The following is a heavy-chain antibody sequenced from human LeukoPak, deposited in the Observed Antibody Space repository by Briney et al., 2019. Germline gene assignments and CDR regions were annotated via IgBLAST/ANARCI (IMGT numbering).Heavy chain of an antibody. CDR2: IGGSSSNT. CDR3: AKLIAAAGDY. D-gene: IGHD6-13*01. J-gene: IGHJ4*02. Sequence: RGSLRLSCAASGFTFSTYAMSWVRQAPGKGLEWVSAIGGSSSNTYYADSVKGRFTISRDNSQNTLYLQMNSLRAEDTAVYYCAKLIAAAGDYWGQGTLVTVSS. V-gene: IGHV3-23*01. CDR1: GFTFSTYA.